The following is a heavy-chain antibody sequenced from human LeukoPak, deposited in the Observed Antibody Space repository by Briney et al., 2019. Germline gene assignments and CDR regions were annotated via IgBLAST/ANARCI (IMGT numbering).Heavy chain of an antibody. D-gene: IGHD4-17*01. CDR2: ISASYGNT. Sequence: GASVTVSCTASGYTFTNYGITWVRQAPGQGLEWMGWISASYGNTYYAQKLQGRVTMTTDTSTNTVYMELRSLRSDDTAVYYCARERPTDNAFDVWGQGTTVTVSS. CDR3: ARERPTDNAFDV. CDR1: GYTFTNYG. J-gene: IGHJ3*01. V-gene: IGHV1-18*01.